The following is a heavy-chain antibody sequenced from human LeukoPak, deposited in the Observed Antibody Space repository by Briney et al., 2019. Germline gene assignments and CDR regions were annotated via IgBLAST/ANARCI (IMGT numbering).Heavy chain of an antibody. CDR3: ARAARDILTGYYRNNWFDP. J-gene: IGHJ5*02. Sequence: SETLPITCAVSGYSISSGYYWGWIRQPPGKELEWIGSIYHSGGTYYNPSLKSRVTISVDTSKNQFSLKLSSVTAADTAVYYCARAARDILTGYYRNNWFDPWGQGTLVTVSS. CDR1: GYSISSGYY. V-gene: IGHV4-38-2*01. CDR2: IYHSGGT. D-gene: IGHD3-9*01.